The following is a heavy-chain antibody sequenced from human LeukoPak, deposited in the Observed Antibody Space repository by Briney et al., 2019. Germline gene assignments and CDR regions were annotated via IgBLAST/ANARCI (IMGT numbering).Heavy chain of an antibody. CDR2: TYYDGSNI. V-gene: IGHV3-33*01. CDR3: ARDWKTNSFDY. D-gene: IGHD1-1*01. J-gene: IGHJ4*02. CDR1: EFTFTTYG. Sequence: GGSLRLSCAASEFTFTTYGMHWVRQAPGKGLEWVAFTYYDGSNIYYADYVKGRFTISRDISKNTLYLQMDSLRAEDTAIYYCARDWKTNSFDYWGQGTLVTVSS.